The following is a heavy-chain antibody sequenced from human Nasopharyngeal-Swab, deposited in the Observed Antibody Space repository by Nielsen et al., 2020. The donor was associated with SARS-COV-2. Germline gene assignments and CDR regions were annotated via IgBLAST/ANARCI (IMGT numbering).Heavy chain of an antibody. CDR3: AKNPTSGERITIFGVVILTDNWFDP. Sequence: GESLKISCAASGFTFSSYWMHWVRQAPGKGLVWVSRINSDGSSTSYADSVKGRFTISRDNSKNTLYLQMNSLRAEDTAVYYCAKNPTSGERITIFGVVILTDNWFDPWGQGTLVTVSS. V-gene: IGHV3-74*01. CDR1: GFTFSSYW. J-gene: IGHJ5*02. CDR2: INSDGSST. D-gene: IGHD3-3*01.